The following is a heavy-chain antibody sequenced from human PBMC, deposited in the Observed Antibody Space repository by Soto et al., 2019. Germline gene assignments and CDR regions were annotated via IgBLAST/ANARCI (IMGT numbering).Heavy chain of an antibody. V-gene: IGHV3-33*01. D-gene: IGHD3-3*01. CDR2: IWYDGSNK. CDR1: GFTFSSYG. CDR3: TRAIGRYLDPALDY. Sequence: QVQLVESGGGVVQPGRSLRLSCAASGFTFSSYGMHWVRQAPGKGLEWVAVIWYDGSNKYYADSVKGRFTISRDNSKNTLYLQMNSLRADDTAVYYCTRAIGRYLDPALDYWCQGTLVTVSS. J-gene: IGHJ4*02.